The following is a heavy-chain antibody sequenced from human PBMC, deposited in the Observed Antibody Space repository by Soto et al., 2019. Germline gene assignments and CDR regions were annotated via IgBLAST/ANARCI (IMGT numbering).Heavy chain of an antibody. Sequence: SETLSLTCTVPGGSISSGDYYWSWIRQPPGEGLEWIGYIYYSGSTYYNPSLKSRVTISVDTSKNQFSLKLSSVTAADTAVYYCARDDPQTGGFDYWGQGTLVTVSS. CDR2: IYYSGST. CDR3: ARDDPQTGGFDY. J-gene: IGHJ4*02. CDR1: GGSISSGDYY. D-gene: IGHD7-27*01. V-gene: IGHV4-30-4*01.